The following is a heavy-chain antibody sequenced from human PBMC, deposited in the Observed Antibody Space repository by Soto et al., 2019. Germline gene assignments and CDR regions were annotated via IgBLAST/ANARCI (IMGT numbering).Heavy chain of an antibody. CDR2: ISSSSSTI. CDR3: ASDAGMWLRLSFDY. V-gene: IGHV3-48*01. D-gene: IGHD5-12*01. CDR1: GFTFSSYS. J-gene: IGHJ4*02. Sequence: EVQLVESGGGLVQPGGSLRLSCAASGFTFSSYSMNWVRQAPGKGLEWVSYISSSSSTIYYADSVKGRFTISRDNAKNSLYLQMNSLRAEDTAVYYCASDAGMWLRLSFDYWGQGTLVTVSS.